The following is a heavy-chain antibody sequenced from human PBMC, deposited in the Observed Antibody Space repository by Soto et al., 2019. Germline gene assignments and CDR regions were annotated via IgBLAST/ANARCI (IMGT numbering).Heavy chain of an antibody. D-gene: IGHD3-16*01. CDR3: ARGLGGRMDA. CDR2: IIPILGET. J-gene: IGHJ6*02. V-gene: IGHV1-69*08. Sequence: QVQLVQSGAEVKKPGSSVRVSCKASGTIFSSYTISWVRQAPGQGLEWMGRIIPILGETNSAQKFQGRVTLTADKSTNTAYRQLNSRRLEDTAVYYCARGLGGRMDAWGQGPTVTVSS. CDR1: GTIFSSYT.